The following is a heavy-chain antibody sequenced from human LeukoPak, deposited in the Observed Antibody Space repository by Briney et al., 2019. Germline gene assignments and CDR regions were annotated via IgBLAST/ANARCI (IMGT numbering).Heavy chain of an antibody. J-gene: IGHJ4*02. CDR3: ARLPDYYDSSGYSQIFDY. CDR1: GGSISSSSYY. V-gene: IGHV4-39*01. D-gene: IGHD3-22*01. Sequence: SETLSLTCTVSGGSISSSSYYWGWIRQPPGKRLEWIGSIYYSGSTYYNPSLKSRVTISVDTSKNQFSLKLSSVTAADTAVYHCARLPDYYDSSGYSQIFDYWGQGTLVTVSS. CDR2: IYYSGST.